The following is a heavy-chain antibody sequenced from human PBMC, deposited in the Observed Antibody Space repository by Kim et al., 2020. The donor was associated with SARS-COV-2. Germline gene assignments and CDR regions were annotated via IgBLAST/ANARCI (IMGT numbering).Heavy chain of an antibody. V-gene: IGHV3-23*01. J-gene: IGHJ5*02. Sequence: YYADSVKGRFTISRDNSKNTLYLQMNSLRAEDTAVYYCAKGSGYSSWFDPWGQGTLVTVSS. D-gene: IGHD6-13*01. CDR3: AKGSGYSSWFDP.